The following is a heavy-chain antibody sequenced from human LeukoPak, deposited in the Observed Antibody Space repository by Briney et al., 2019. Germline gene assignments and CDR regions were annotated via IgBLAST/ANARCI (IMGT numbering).Heavy chain of an antibody. D-gene: IGHD4-17*01. CDR1: GGSISSGDYY. CDR3: AREGTTVTTREWFDP. J-gene: IGHJ5*02. Sequence: SETLSLTCTVSGGSISSGDYYWSWIRQPPGKGLEWIGYIYYSGSTYYNPSLKSRVTISVDTSKNQFSLKLSSVTDADTAVYYCAREGTTVTTREWFDPWGQGTLVTVSS. CDR2: IYYSGST. V-gene: IGHV4-30-4*08.